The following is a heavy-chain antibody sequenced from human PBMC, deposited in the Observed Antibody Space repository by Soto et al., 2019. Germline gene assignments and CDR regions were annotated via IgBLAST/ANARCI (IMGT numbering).Heavy chain of an antibody. CDR2: ISAYNGNT. J-gene: IGHJ4*02. CDR3: ARDPPYDWNDDTDY. CDR1: GYTFTSYG. Sequence: QVQLVQSGAEVKKPGASVKVSCKASGYTFTSYGISWVRQAPGQGLEGMGWISAYNGNTNYAQKLQGKVTMTTDTSTSTAYLELRSLRSDDTAVYYCARDPPYDWNDDTDYWGQGTLVTVSS. D-gene: IGHD1-20*01. V-gene: IGHV1-18*01.